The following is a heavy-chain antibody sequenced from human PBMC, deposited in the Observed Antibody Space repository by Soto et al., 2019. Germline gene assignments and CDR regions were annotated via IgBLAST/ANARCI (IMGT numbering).Heavy chain of an antibody. Sequence: EAELVESGGGLVQPEGYLTLSCAASGFIFSDYEVDWVRQAPGRGPEWISYISDGGTTIYYAASVKGRFTISRDDAKKSLSRHMTNLRVDYTAIYFCVKEYCTGGTCFDAFDLWGQGTVVTVSS. J-gene: IGHJ3*01. CDR2: ISDGGTTI. CDR3: VKEYCTGGTCFDAFDL. V-gene: IGHV3-48*03. D-gene: IGHD2-8*02. CDR1: GFIFSDYE.